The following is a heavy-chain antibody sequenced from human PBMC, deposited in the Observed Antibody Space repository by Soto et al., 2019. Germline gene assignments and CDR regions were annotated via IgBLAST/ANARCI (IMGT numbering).Heavy chain of an antibody. D-gene: IGHD3-3*01. CDR1: GGTFSSYT. V-gene: IGHV1-69*04. CDR3: ARDWYYDFWSGPPSDAFDI. J-gene: IGHJ3*02. Sequence: SVKVSCKASGGTFSSYTISWVRQAPGQGLEWMGRIIPILGIANYAQKFQGRVTITADKSTSTAYMELSSLRSEDTAVYYCARDWYYDFWSGPPSDAFDIWGQGTMVTVSS. CDR2: IIPILGIA.